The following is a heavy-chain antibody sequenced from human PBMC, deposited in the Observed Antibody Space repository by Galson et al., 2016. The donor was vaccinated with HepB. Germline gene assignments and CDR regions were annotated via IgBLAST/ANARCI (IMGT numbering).Heavy chain of an antibody. J-gene: IGHJ3*02. CDR1: GFNFRSFA. V-gene: IGHV3-30*04. Sequence: SLRLSCAASGFNFRSFAMHWVRQVPGKGLDWVAVISYDGSHKFYADSVKGRFTLSRDNSKNTVFLQMNSLINEDTAVYYCARSLVGGGYDYRGAAAFDMWGQGTMVTVYS. CDR3: ARSLVGGGYDYRGAAAFDM. CDR2: ISYDGSHK. D-gene: IGHD5-12*01.